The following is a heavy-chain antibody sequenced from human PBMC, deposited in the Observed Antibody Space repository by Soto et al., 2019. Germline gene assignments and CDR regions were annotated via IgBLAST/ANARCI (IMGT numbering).Heavy chain of an antibody. CDR1: GFTFSSYA. D-gene: IGHD4-17*01. V-gene: IGHV3-23*01. Sequence: EVQLLESGGGLVQPGGSLRLSCAASGFTFSSYAMSWVRQAPGKGLEWVSAISGSGGSTYYADSVKGRFTISRDNSKNTLYLQMNSLRAEDMAVYYCAKSTWARVTTEGYFDYWGQGTLVTVSS. CDR3: AKSTWARVTTEGYFDY. CDR2: ISGSGGST. J-gene: IGHJ4*02.